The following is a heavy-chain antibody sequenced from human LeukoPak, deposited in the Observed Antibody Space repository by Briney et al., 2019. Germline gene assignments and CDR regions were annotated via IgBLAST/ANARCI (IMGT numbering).Heavy chain of an antibody. D-gene: IGHD5-18*01. V-gene: IGHV4-39*07. CDR1: GGSISSSSYY. Sequence: SETLSLTCTVSGGSISSSSYYWGWIRQPPGKGLEWIGSIYYSGSTNYNPSLKSRVTISVDTSKNQFSLKLSSVTAADTAVYYCARESGYSYGYPTGAFDIWGQGTMVTVSS. CDR2: IYYSGST. J-gene: IGHJ3*02. CDR3: ARESGYSYGYPTGAFDI.